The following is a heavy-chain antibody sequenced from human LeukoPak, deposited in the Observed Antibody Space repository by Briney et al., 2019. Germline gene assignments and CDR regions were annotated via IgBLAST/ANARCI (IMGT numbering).Heavy chain of an antibody. CDR2: IYPGDSDT. Sequence: GDSLKISCKGSGYSFTSYWIGLVRQMPGKGLEGMGIIYPGDSDTRYSPSFQGQVTISADKTISTAYLQWSSLKASDPAMYFCARVGTAMVLAYWGQGTLVTVSS. CDR1: GYSFTSYW. CDR3: ARVGTAMVLAY. J-gene: IGHJ4*02. D-gene: IGHD5-18*01. V-gene: IGHV5-51*01.